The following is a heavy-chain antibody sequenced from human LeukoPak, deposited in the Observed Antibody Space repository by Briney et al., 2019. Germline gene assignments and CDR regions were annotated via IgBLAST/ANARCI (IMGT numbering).Heavy chain of an antibody. V-gene: IGHV4-31*03. CDR1: GGSINSNNYY. CDR3: ARDGYDSSGYYPNWFDP. J-gene: IGHJ5*02. Sequence: SETLSLTCTVSGGSINSNNYYWGWIRQPPGKGLEWIGYIYYSGSTYYNPPLKSRVTISVDTSKNQFSLKLSSVTAADTAVYYCARDGYDSSGYYPNWFDPWGQGTLVTVSS. D-gene: IGHD3-22*01. CDR2: IYYSGST.